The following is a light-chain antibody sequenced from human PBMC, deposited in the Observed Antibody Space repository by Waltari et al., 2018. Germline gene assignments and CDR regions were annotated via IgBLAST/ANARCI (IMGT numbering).Light chain of an antibody. V-gene: IGLV2-11*01. Sequence: QSALTQPRSVSGSPGQSVTISCTGTISDFCGYKHVSWYQQHPGEGPKLIFYDVTKRPSGVPDRFSGSKSGNTASLTISGLQAEDEADYYCCSFAGSYTWVFGGGTKVTVL. J-gene: IGLJ3*02. CDR3: CSFAGSYTWV. CDR1: ISDFCGYKH. CDR2: DVT.